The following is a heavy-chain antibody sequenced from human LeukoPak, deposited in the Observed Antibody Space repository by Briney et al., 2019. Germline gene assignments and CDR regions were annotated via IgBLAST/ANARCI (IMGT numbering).Heavy chain of an antibody. CDR2: IIPILGIA. D-gene: IGHD7-27*01. Sequence: SVKVSCKASGGTFSSYAISWVRQAPGQGLEWMGRIIPILGIANYAQKFQGRVTITADKSTSTAYMELSSLRSEDTAVYYCARNGGSDWGSALDYWGQGTLVTVSS. V-gene: IGHV1-69*04. CDR1: GGTFSSYA. CDR3: ARNGGSDWGSALDY. J-gene: IGHJ4*02.